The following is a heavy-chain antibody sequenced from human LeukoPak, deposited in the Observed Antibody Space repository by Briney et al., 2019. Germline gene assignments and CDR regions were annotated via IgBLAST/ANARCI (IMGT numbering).Heavy chain of an antibody. D-gene: IGHD3-3*01. CDR2: MNPNSGNT. V-gene: IGHV1-8*01. CDR1: GYTFTSYD. Sequence: GASVKVSCKASGYTFTSYDINWVRQATGQGLEWMGCMNPNSGNTGYAQKFQGRVTMTRNTSISTAYMELSSLRSDETAVYYCARGDLRLLTYYYYGMDVWGQGTTVTVSS. J-gene: IGHJ6*02. CDR3: ARGDLRLLTYYYYGMDV.